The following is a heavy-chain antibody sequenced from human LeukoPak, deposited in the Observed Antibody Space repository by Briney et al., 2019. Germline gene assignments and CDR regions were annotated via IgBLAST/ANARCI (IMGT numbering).Heavy chain of an antibody. Sequence: GGSLRLSCGASGFTFSIYGIHWVRQAPGKGLEWVGFIWHDGNNKYYGDSVKGRFIMSRDNSRNLVYLQMNNLRVEDTAVYYCARDDGGDRGLTWGQGTLVTVSS. J-gene: IGHJ5*02. CDR1: GFTFSIYG. CDR3: ARDDGGDRGLT. CDR2: IWHDGNNK. V-gene: IGHV3-33*01. D-gene: IGHD3-10*01.